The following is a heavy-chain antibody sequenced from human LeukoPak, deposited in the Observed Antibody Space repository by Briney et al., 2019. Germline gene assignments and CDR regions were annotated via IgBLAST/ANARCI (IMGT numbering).Heavy chain of an antibody. Sequence: GGSLRLSCAASGFTFSSYGMHWVRQAPGKGLEGVAVISYDGSNKYYADSVKGRFTISRDNSKKTLYLHMNSLRAEDTAVYYCAKDLSRSSWYVGHFDYWGQGTLVTVSS. D-gene: IGHD6-13*01. J-gene: IGHJ4*02. CDR3: AKDLSRSSWYVGHFDY. V-gene: IGHV3-30*18. CDR1: GFTFSSYG. CDR2: ISYDGSNK.